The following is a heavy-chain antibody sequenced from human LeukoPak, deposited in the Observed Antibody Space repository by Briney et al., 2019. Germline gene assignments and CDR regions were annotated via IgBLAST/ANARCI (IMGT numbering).Heavy chain of an antibody. CDR1: GYTFTSYG. D-gene: IGHD1-26*01. J-gene: IGHJ4*02. CDR2: ISAYNGNT. CDR3: AKDQAASGSYHPVLDY. Sequence: GASVKVSCKASGYTFTSYGISWVRQAPGQGLEWMGWISAYNGNTNYAQKFQGRVTMTTDTSTSTGYMELRSLRSDDTAVYYCAKDQAASGSYHPVLDYWGQGTLVTVSS. V-gene: IGHV1-18*01.